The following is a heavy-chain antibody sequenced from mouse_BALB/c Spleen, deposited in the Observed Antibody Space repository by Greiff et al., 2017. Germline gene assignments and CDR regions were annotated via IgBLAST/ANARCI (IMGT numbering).Heavy chain of an antibody. D-gene: IGHD1-1*01. CDR2: IDPENGDT. J-gene: IGHJ4*01. Sequence: ESGAELVRSGASVKLSCTASGFNIKDYYMHWVKQRPEQGLEWIGWIDPENGDTEYAPKFQGKATMTADTSSNTAYLQLSSLTSEDTAVYYCNYYYGSSPSYAMDYWGQGTSVTVSS. V-gene: IGHV14-4*02. CDR3: NYYYGSSPSYAMDY. CDR1: GFNIKDYY.